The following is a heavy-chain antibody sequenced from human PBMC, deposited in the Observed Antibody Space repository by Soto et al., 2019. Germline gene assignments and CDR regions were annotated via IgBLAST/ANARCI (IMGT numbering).Heavy chain of an antibody. CDR3: GSPVAGATLNTYYTYGIDV. CDR2: TIPLFGLT. J-gene: IGHJ6*02. CDR1: GVSLNNFA. Sequence: QAQLMQSGAEVKKPGSSVKVSCRASGVSLNNFAFCWVRQAPGQGLEWIGGTIPLFGLTNYAQKFQGKVTITADESRSTVYMEMTDLTSEDTAVYSCGSPVAGATLNTYYTYGIDVWGQGTTVTV. D-gene: IGHD1-26*01. V-gene: IGHV1-69*01.